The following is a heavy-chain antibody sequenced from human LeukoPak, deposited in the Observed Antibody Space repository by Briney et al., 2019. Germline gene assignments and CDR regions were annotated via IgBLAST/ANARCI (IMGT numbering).Heavy chain of an antibody. CDR2: IYYSGST. CDR3: ARNPKYYDILTGYYKFDP. D-gene: IGHD3-9*01. Sequence: NSSETLSLTCTVSGGSISSYYWSWIRQPPGKGLEWIGHIYYSGSTNYNPSLKSRVTISVDTSKNQFSLKLSSVTAADTAVYYCARNPKYYDILTGYYKFDPWGQGTLVTVSS. CDR1: GGSISSYY. J-gene: IGHJ5*02. V-gene: IGHV4-59*01.